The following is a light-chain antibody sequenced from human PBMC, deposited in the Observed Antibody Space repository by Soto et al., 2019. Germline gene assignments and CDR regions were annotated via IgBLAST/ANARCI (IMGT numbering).Light chain of an antibody. J-gene: IGKJ1*01. CDR1: QSINSY. CDR2: AAS. Sequence: DIQMTQSPSSQSASVGDRVTITCRASQSINSYLNWYQQKPGKAPKHLIYAASSLQSGVPSRFSSSESESDFTLTITSLQHDDFSTYYCQQSFSTPRTFGQGTRVDI. CDR3: QQSFSTPRT. V-gene: IGKV1-39*01.